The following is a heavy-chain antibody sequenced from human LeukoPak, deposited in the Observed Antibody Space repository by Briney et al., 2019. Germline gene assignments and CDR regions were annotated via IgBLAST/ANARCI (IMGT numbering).Heavy chain of an antibody. CDR2: FYYSGST. V-gene: IGHV4-31*03. CDR1: GGSISSAGYY. D-gene: IGHD3-22*01. CDR3: ARATYYYDSSGYSSPYYYFDY. J-gene: IGHJ4*02. Sequence: PSQTLSLTCTVSGGSISSAGYYWRWIRQHPGKGLEWIGYFYYSGSTYYTPSLKSRLTISVDTSKNQFSLKLSSVTAADTAVYYCARATYYYDSSGYSSPYYYFDYWGQGTLVTVSS.